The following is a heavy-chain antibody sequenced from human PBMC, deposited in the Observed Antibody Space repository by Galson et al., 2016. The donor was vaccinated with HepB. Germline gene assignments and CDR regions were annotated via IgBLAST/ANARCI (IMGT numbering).Heavy chain of an antibody. CDR2: IHTRTGSP. Sequence: SVKVSCKASGYTFSSYAINWVRQAPGQGLEWMGWIHTRTGSPSYAQGFAGRYVFSLDTSVSTAYLEISRLKAEDTGVYYCARLVAADASVEASDVWGKGTLVTVSS. CDR3: ARLVAADASVEASDV. J-gene: IGHJ3*01. D-gene: IGHD6-13*01. CDR1: GYTFSSYA. V-gene: IGHV7-4-1*02.